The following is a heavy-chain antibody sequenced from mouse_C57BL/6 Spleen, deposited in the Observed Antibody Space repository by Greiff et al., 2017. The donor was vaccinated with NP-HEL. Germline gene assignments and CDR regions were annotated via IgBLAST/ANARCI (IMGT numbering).Heavy chain of an antibody. CDR3: ARLGRTAMDY. D-gene: IGHD4-1*01. CDR1: GFTFSSYT. J-gene: IGHJ4*01. V-gene: IGHV5-9*01. Sequence: EVQLVESGGGLVKPGGSLKLSCAASGFTFSSYTMSWVRQTPEKRLEWVATISGGGGNTYYPDSVKGRFPNSRDNGKDTLYLQMSSLRAEDTALYYCARLGRTAMDYWGQGTSVTVSS. CDR2: ISGGGGNT.